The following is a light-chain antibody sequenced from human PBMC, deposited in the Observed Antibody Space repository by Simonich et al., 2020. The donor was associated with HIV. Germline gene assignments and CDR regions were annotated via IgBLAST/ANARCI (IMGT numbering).Light chain of an antibody. V-gene: IGKV4-1*01. J-gene: IGKJ2*01. CDR3: QQYYSTPYT. Sequence: DIVMTQSPDSLAVSLGERAAINCKSSQTFLFRSNNKNYLTWYQKKPGQPPKLFIYWATTRESGVPDRFIGSGSGTDFTLTISSIQAEDVAVYYCQQYYSTPYTFGQGTKLEIK. CDR2: WAT. CDR1: QTFLFRSNNKNY.